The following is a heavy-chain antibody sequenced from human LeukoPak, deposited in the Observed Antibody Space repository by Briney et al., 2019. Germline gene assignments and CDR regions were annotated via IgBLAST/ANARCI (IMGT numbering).Heavy chain of an antibody. CDR3: ARHDSGYYYGLDY. Sequence: SETLSPTCTVSGGSINSYYWNWIRQSPGKGLEWIGYIYYSGNTNYNPSLKSRVTISVDTSKNQFSLKLSSVTAADTAVYYCARHDSGYYYGLDYWGQGTLVTVSS. V-gene: IGHV4-59*08. CDR2: IYYSGNT. J-gene: IGHJ4*02. D-gene: IGHD3-22*01. CDR1: GGSINSYY.